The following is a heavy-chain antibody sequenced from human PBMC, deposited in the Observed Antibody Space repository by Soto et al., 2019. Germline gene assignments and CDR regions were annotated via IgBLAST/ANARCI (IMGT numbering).Heavy chain of an antibody. CDR2: ISYDGSNK. D-gene: IGHD1-7*01. CDR3: ARENLELPYYYYGMDV. V-gene: IGHV3-30-3*01. CDR1: GFTFSSYA. J-gene: IGHJ6*02. Sequence: PGGSLRLSCAASGFTFSSYAMHWVRQAPGKGLEWVAVISYDGSNKYYADSVKGRFTISRDNSKNTLYLQMNSLRAEDTAVYYCARENLELPYYYYGMDVWDQGTTVTVSS.